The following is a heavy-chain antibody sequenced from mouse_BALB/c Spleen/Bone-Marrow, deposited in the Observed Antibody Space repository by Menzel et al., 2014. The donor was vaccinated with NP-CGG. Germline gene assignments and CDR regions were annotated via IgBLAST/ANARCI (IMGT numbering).Heavy chain of an antibody. V-gene: IGHV2-6*02. CDR3: ARNGGDCGIAY. Sequence: VKLVESGPGLVAPSQSLSITCTVSGFSLTSYGVHWVRQPPGKGLEWLVVIWSDGSTTYNSALKSRLRISKDNSKSQVFLKMNSLQTNDTAVYYCARNGGDCGIAYWGQGTLVTVSA. J-gene: IGHJ3*01. CDR1: GFSLTSYG. CDR2: IWSDGST.